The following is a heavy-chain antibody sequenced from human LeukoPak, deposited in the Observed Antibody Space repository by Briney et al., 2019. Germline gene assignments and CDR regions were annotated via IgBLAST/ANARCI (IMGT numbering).Heavy chain of an antibody. D-gene: IGHD2/OR15-2a*01. J-gene: IGHJ6*02. Sequence: GGSLRLSGAASGFPFSSYLRHWLRQEPRKGLVWVPPISTDGSSRRYADSVKGRFTSSRDNGKNTLYLQMNSLRAEDTAVYYCASYLTSIPSGMDVWGQGATVTVSS. V-gene: IGHV3-74*01. CDR3: ASYLTSIPSGMDV. CDR2: ISTDGSSR. CDR1: GFPFSSYL.